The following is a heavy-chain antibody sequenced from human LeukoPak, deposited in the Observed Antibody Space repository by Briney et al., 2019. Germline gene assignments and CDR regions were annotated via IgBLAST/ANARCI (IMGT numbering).Heavy chain of an antibody. Sequence: GGSLRLSCAASGFTFSDYYMSWIRQAPGKGLEWVSYISSSSSYTNYADSVKGRFTISRDNAKNSLYLQMNSLRAEDTAVYYCARIIHDYGDYTSHWFDLWGQGTLVTVSS. CDR1: GFTFSDYY. CDR3: ARIIHDYGDYTSHWFDL. D-gene: IGHD4-17*01. J-gene: IGHJ5*02. V-gene: IGHV3-11*06. CDR2: ISSSSSYT.